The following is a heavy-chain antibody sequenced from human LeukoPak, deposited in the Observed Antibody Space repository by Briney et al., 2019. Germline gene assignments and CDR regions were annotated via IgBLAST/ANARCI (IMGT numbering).Heavy chain of an antibody. Sequence: GGSLRLSCAASGVTFSSYAMSWVRQAPGKGLGWVSAISGSGGSTYYADSVKGRSPISRDNAKNTLYLQMNSLGAEDTAVYYCAKDGPATYYDILTGYYSFDYWGQGTLVTVSS. V-gene: IGHV3-23*01. D-gene: IGHD3-9*01. CDR3: AKDGPATYYDILTGYYSFDY. CDR2: ISGSGGST. J-gene: IGHJ4*02. CDR1: GVTFSSYA.